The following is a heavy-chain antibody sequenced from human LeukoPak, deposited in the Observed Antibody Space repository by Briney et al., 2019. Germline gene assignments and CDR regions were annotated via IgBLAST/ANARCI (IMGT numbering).Heavy chain of an antibody. CDR1: GFTFSNYA. Sequence: GGSLRLSCAASGFTFSNYAMSWVRQAPGKGPEWVSAITGSGGNTYYADSVKGRFTISRDNSKNTLYLQMNSLRAEDTAVYYCAKWGDYDVLTGYYVSDYWGQGTLVTVSS. V-gene: IGHV3-23*01. CDR3: AKWGDYDVLTGYYVSDY. CDR2: ITGSGGNT. J-gene: IGHJ4*02. D-gene: IGHD3-9*01.